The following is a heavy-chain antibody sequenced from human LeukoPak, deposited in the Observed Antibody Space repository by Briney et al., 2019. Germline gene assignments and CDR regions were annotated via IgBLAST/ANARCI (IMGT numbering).Heavy chain of an antibody. J-gene: IGHJ3*02. D-gene: IGHD2-2*02. CDR3: ARDLLGYCSSTSRYTGAFDI. Sequence: KTGGSLGLSCAASEFTFSNYNMNWVRQAPGKGLEWVSSISSDSDYIYYADSVKGRFTISRDNAKNSLYLQINSLRAEDTAVYYCARDLLGYCSSTSRYTGAFDIWGQGTMVTVSS. CDR1: EFTFSNYN. V-gene: IGHV3-21*01. CDR2: ISSDSDYI.